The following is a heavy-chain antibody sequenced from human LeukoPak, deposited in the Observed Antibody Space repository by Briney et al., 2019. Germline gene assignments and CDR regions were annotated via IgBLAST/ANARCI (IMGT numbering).Heavy chain of an antibody. CDR3: ARVYYDSSGQD. V-gene: IGHV3-48*03. J-gene: IGHJ4*02. D-gene: IGHD3-22*01. Sequence: PGGSLRLSCAASGFTFSSYEMNWVRQAPGKGLEWVSYISSSGSTIYYADSVKGRFTISRDNAKNSLYLQMNSLRAEDTAVYYCARVYYDSSGQDWGQGILVTVSS. CDR2: ISSSGSTI. CDR1: GFTFSSYE.